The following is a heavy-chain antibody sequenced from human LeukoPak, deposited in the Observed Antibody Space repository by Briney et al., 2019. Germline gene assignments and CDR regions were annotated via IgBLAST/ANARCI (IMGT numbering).Heavy chain of an antibody. CDR2: ISSSSSYI. V-gene: IGHV3-21*01. Sequence: PGGSLRLSCAASGFTFSSYSMNWVRQAPGTGLEWVSSISSSSSYIYYADSVKGRFTISRDNAKNSLYLQMNSLRAEDTAVYYCARVGAGYYFDYWGQGTLVTVSS. CDR3: ARVGAGYYFDY. J-gene: IGHJ4*02. CDR1: GFTFSSYS. D-gene: IGHD3-10*01.